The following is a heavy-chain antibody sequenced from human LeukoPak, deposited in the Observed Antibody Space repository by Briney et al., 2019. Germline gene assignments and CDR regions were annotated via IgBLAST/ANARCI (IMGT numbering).Heavy chain of an antibody. CDR2: ISGSGGST. J-gene: IGHJ4*02. CDR3: AKGAEMMWLRLTDYFDY. V-gene: IGHV3-23*01. CDR1: GFTFSSYA. Sequence: GGSLRLSCAASGFTFSSYAMSWVRQAPGKGLEWVSAISGSGGSTYYADSVKGRFTISRDNSKNTLYLQMNSLRAEDTAVYYCAKGAEMMWLRLTDYFDYWGQGTLVTVSS. D-gene: IGHD5-12*01.